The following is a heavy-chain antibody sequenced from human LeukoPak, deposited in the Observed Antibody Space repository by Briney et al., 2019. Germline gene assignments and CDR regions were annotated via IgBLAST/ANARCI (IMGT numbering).Heavy chain of an antibody. V-gene: IGHV4-59*01. J-gene: IGHJ6*03. Sequence: SETLSLTCTVSGGSISTYYWSWVRQPPGKGLEWIGYIYYSGSTNYNPSLKSRVTISVDTSKNQFSLNLSSVTAADTAEYFCARTPGSAYYPYYYMDVWGKGTTVTVSS. D-gene: IGHD6-19*01. CDR1: GGSISTYY. CDR3: ARTPGSAYYPYYYMDV. CDR2: IYYSGST.